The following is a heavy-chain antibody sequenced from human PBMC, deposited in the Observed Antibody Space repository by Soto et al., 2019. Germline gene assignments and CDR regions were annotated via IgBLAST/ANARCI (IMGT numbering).Heavy chain of an antibody. V-gene: IGHV4-31*03. D-gene: IGHD6-13*01. CDR1: GGSISSGGYY. CDR3: ARTPGIAAAGTGFDY. CDR2: IYYSGST. Sequence: PSETLSLTCTVSGGSISSGGYYWSWIRQHPGKGLEWIGYIYYSGSTYYNPSLKSRVTISVDTSKNQFSLKLSSVTAADMAVYYCARTPGIAAAGTGFDYWGQGTLVTVSS. J-gene: IGHJ4*02.